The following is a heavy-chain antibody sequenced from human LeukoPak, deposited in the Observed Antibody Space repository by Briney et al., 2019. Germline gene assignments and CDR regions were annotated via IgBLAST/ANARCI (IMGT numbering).Heavy chain of an antibody. V-gene: IGHV5-10-1*01. D-gene: IGHD3-22*01. CDR3: ARLNKDYYYNSGYPPNFDC. J-gene: IGHJ4*02. CDR1: GYSFPSYW. CDR2: IDPSDSYT. Sequence: GESLRISCKGSGYSFPSYWITWVRQMPGKGLEWMGRIDPSDSYTSYSPSFQGHVTISADKSISTAYLQWSSLKASDTAMYYCARLNKDYYYNSGYPPNFDCWGQGTLVTVSS.